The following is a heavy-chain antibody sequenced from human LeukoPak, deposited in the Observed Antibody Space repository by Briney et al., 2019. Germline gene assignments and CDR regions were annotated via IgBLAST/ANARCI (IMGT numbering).Heavy chain of an antibody. Sequence: PGGSLRLSCAASGFTVSNNHMSWVRQAPGKGLECVSVIYSGGSTHYADSVKGRFTISRDNSQSTLYLQMNSLRAGDTAVYYCAKDRDGGSGTYYNRFDYWGQGTLVTVS. CDR1: GFTVSNNH. CDR2: IYSGGST. CDR3: AKDRDGGSGTYYNRFDY. J-gene: IGHJ4*02. D-gene: IGHD3-10*01. V-gene: IGHV3-53*01.